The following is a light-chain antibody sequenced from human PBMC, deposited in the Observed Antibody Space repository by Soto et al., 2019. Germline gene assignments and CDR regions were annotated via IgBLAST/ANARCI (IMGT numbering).Light chain of an antibody. CDR2: EGS. CDR1: SSDVGSYNL. CDR3: CSYASSSTWV. Sequence: ALTQPASVSGSPGQSITISCTGTSSDVGSYNLVSWYQQHPGKAPKLMIYEGSKRPSGVSNRFSGSKSGNTASLTISGLQAEDEADYYCCSYASSSTWVFGGGTKLTVL. V-gene: IGLV2-23*01. J-gene: IGLJ3*02.